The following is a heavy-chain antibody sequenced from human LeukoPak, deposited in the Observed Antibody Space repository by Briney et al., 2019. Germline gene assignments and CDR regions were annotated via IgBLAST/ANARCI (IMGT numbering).Heavy chain of an antibody. CDR2: ISGSGGST. D-gene: IGHD6-13*01. V-gene: IGHV3-23*01. CDR3: AKLGAAGSPFYYFDY. CDR1: GFTFSSYA. Sequence: PGGSLRLSCAASGFTFSSYATSWVRQAPGKGLEWVSAISGSGGSTYYADSVKGRFTISRDNSKNTLYLQMNSLRAEDTAVYYCAKLGAAGSPFYYFDYWGQGTLVTVSS. J-gene: IGHJ4*02.